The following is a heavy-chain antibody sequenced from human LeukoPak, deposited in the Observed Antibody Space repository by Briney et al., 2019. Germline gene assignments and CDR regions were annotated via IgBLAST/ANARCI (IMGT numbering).Heavy chain of an antibody. V-gene: IGHV3-30*18. D-gene: IGHD6-19*01. Sequence: GRSLRLSCAASGFTFSSYGMHWVRQAPGKGLEWVAAISYDETTKYNVDSVKGRFTISRDNAKNTLYLQMNSLRAEDTAVYHCAKGIAVAGSYHYGMDVWGQGTMVTVS. CDR1: GFTFSSYG. J-gene: IGHJ6*02. CDR2: ISYDETTK. CDR3: AKGIAVAGSYHYGMDV.